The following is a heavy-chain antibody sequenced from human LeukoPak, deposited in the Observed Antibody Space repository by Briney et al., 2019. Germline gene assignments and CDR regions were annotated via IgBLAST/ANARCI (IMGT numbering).Heavy chain of an antibody. V-gene: IGHV3-48*04. D-gene: IGHD3-10*01. CDR2: ISSSGSTI. Sequence: GGSLRLSCAASGFTFSSYSMNWVRQAPGKGLEWVSYISSSGSTIYYADSVKGRFTISRDNAKNSLYLQMNSLRAEDTAVYYCARDRGVRGGRYYYYYYMDVWGKGTTVTISS. CDR3: ARDRGVRGGRYYYYYYMDV. CDR1: GFTFSSYS. J-gene: IGHJ6*03.